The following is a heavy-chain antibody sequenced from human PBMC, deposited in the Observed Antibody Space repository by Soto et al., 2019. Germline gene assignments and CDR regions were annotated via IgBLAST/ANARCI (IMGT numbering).Heavy chain of an antibody. Sequence: QVHLVQSGAEVKKPGASVKVSCKGSGYAVTTYGITWVRQAPGQGLEWMGWISAHNGNTNYAQKLQVRVTVTRDTSTSTAYMELRSLRSDDTAVYYCARGRYGDYWGQGALVTVSS. CDR1: GYAVTTYG. J-gene: IGHJ4*02. CDR2: ISAHNGNT. V-gene: IGHV1-18*01. D-gene: IGHD1-1*01. CDR3: ARGRYGDY.